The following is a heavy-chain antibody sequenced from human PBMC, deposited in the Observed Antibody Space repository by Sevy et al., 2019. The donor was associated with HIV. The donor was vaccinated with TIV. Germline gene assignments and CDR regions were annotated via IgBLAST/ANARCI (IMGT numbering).Heavy chain of an antibody. CDR3: ASDVHYSDGSGYDFEH. V-gene: IGHV3-48*04. D-gene: IGHD3-22*01. Sequence: GGSLRLSCAASGFTFSVYSMNWVRQAPGKGLEWLSYIGSSGSTIAYADSVKGRFTISRDNAWSSLFLQMNSLRPEDTAVYYGASDVHYSDGSGYDFEHWGHGTLVTVSS. CDR2: IGSSGSTI. CDR1: GFTFSVYS. J-gene: IGHJ4*01.